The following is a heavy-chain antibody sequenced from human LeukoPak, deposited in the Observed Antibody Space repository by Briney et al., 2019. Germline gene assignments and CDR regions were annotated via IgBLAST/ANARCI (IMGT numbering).Heavy chain of an antibody. V-gene: IGHV5-51*01. D-gene: IGHD1-26*01. CDR3: ARRVGGTTPRAFDI. CDR2: IYPGDSDT. CDR1: GYSFTSYW. Sequence: GESLKISCQGSGYSFTSYWIAWVRQMPGKGLEYMGIIYPGDSDTRYSPSFQGQVTISADKSITTAYLQWSSLKASDTAMYYCARRVGGTTPRAFDIWGQGTMVSVSS. J-gene: IGHJ3*02.